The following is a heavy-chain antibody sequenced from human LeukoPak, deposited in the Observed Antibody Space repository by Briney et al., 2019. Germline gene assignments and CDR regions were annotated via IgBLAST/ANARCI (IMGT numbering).Heavy chain of an antibody. D-gene: IGHD2-21*02. CDR3: AKRGLGDREAFDI. CDR2: NSGSGGST. V-gene: IGHV3-23*01. Sequence: GGSLRLSCAASGFTFNTYAMSWVRQAPGKGLEWVSSNSGSGGSTYYADSVEGRFTISRDNSKNTLYLQMNSLRAEDTAVYYCAKRGLGDREAFDIWGQGSMVTVSS. J-gene: IGHJ3*02. CDR1: GFTFNTYA.